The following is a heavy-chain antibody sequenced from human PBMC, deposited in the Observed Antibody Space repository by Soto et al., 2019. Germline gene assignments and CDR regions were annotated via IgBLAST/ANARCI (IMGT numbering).Heavy chain of an antibody. CDR3: ASTEDFFDY. J-gene: IGHJ4*02. Sequence: QVQLQESGPGLVKPSQTLSLTCSVSGVSLTSGTYYWSWIRQHPGKGLEWIGYIFYSGSTDYNPSLKSRVNISVDTSKSTFSLKLSSVTAAGTAVYYCASTEDFFDYWGQGTLVTVSS. CDR1: GVSLTSGTYY. V-gene: IGHV4-31*03. CDR2: IFYSGST.